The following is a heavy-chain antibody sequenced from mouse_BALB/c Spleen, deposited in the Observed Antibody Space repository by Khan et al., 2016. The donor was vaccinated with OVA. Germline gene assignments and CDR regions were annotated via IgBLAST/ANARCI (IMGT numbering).Heavy chain of an antibody. CDR3: ARIKGGDFDY. V-gene: IGHV3-2*02. CDR1: GYSITSDYA. CDR2: ISYSGNT. Sequence: EVLLQVSQPGLVKSSQSLSLTCTFTGYSITSDYAWNWIRQFPGNNLEWMGYISYSGNTKHTPSLTSRISITRDTSKNQFFLQLNSVTIEDTATYYCARIKGGDFDYWGQGTTLTVSS. J-gene: IGHJ2*01.